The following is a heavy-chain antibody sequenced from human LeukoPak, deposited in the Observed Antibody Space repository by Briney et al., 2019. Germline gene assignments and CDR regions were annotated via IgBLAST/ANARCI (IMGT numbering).Heavy chain of an antibody. V-gene: IGHV3-30*18. D-gene: IGHD3-10*01. J-gene: IGHJ4*02. CDR3: AKDLLWFGEFQPSAFDY. CDR2: ISYDGSNK. CDR1: GFTLSSYG. Sequence: PGGSLRLSCAVSGFTLSSYGMHWVRQAPGKGLEWVAGISYDGSNKYYADSVKGRFTISRDNSKNTLYLQMNSLRAEDTAVYYCAKDLLWFGEFQPSAFDYWGQGTLVTVSS.